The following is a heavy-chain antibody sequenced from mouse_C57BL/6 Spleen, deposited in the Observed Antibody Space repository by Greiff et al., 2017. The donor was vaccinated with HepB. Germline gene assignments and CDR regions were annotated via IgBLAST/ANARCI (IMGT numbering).Heavy chain of an antibody. Sequence: LQESGPELVKPGASVKISCKASGYSFTDYNMNWVKQSNGKSLEWIGVINPNYGTTSYNQKFKGKATLTVDQSSSTAYMQLNSLTSEDSAVYYCARDYERIAYYYAMDYWGQGTSVTVSS. CDR2: INPNYGTT. CDR1: GYSFTDYN. CDR3: ARDYERIAYYYAMDY. V-gene: IGHV1-39*01. J-gene: IGHJ4*01. D-gene: IGHD2-4*01.